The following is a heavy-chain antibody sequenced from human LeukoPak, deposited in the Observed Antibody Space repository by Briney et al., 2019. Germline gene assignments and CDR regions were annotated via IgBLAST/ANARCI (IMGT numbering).Heavy chain of an antibody. CDR3: AKDRAAAGLDY. CDR2: ISYDGSNK. V-gene: IGHV3-30*18. D-gene: IGHD6-13*01. CDR1: GFTFSSYG. J-gene: IGHJ4*02. Sequence: GGSLRLSCAASGFTFSSYGMHWVRQAPGKGLEWVAVISYDGSNKYYADSVKGRFTISRDNSKNTLYLQMNSLRAEDTAVYYCAKDRAAAGLDYGGQGTLVTVSS.